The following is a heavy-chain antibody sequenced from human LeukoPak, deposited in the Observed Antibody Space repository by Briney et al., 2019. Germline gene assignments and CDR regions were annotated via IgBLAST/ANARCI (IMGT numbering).Heavy chain of an antibody. CDR3: ARYRYCSSTSCYPYYYYYMDV. CDR1: GGSINNYY. V-gene: IGHV4-59*01. Sequence: SSETLSRTCTVSGGSINNYYWSWIRQPPGKGLEWIGYIYYSGSTNYNPSLKSRVTISVDTSKNQFSLKLSSVTAADTAVYYCARYRYCSSTSCYPYYYYYMDVWGKGTTVTVSS. D-gene: IGHD2-2*01. J-gene: IGHJ6*03. CDR2: IYYSGST.